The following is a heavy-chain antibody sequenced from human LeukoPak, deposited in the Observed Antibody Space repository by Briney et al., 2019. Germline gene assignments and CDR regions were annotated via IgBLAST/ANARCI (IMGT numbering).Heavy chain of an antibody. CDR2: IRYDGINK. CDR3: AKDGSSSMGWSDY. J-gene: IGHJ4*02. Sequence: GGSLRLSCAASGFTFSSYAMHWVRQAPGKGLEWVAFIRYDGINKYCVDSVKGRFTISRDNSKNTLYLQMNSLRAEDTAVYHCAKDGSSSMGWSDYWGQGSLVTVSS. CDR1: GFTFSSYA. D-gene: IGHD6-13*01. V-gene: IGHV3-30*02.